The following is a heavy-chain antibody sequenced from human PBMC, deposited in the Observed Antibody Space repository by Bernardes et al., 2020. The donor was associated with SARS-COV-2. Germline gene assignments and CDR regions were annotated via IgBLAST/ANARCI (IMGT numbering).Heavy chain of an antibody. D-gene: IGHD4-17*01. CDR1: GFTFSTHW. J-gene: IGHJ4*02. CDR2: INPGASGT. Sequence: GGSLRLSCVGSGFTFSTHWMHWVRQAPGKGLVWVSRINPGASGTNYPDSVKGRFTVSRDNAKNTLYLQMNSLTVEDTAVYYCVRGTGNYGDWDNWGQGTLTTVCS. V-gene: IGHV3-74*01. CDR3: VRGTGNYGDWDN.